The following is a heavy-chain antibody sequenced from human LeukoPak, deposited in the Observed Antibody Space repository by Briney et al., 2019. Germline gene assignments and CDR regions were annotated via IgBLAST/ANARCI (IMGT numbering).Heavy chain of an antibody. CDR2: ISSSGSTI. V-gene: IGHV3-48*01. D-gene: IGHD1-7*01. CDR3: AREEVTGTTWFDP. CDR1: GFTFSSYS. Sequence: GGSLRLSCAASGFTFSSYSMNWVRQAPGKGLEWVSYISSSGSTIYYADSVKGRFTISRDNAKNSLYLQMNSLRAEDTAVYYCAREEVTGTTWFDPWGQGTLVTVSS. J-gene: IGHJ5*02.